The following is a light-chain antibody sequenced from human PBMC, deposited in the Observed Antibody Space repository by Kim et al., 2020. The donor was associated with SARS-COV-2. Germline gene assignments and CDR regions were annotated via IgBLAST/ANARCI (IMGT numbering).Light chain of an antibody. CDR2: DAS. V-gene: IGKV3-11*01. Sequence: SPGERATLSCRASHNINSYLAWYQQKPGQSPRLIIYDASNRVTGIPARFAGSGFETDFTLTISSLEPEDFAVYFCQQRKLWPVTFGQGTRLEIK. J-gene: IGKJ5*01. CDR3: QQRKLWPVT. CDR1: HNINSY.